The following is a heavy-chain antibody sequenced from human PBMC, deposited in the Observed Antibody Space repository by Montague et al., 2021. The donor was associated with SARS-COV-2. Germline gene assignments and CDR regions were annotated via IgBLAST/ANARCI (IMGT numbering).Heavy chain of an antibody. CDR3: ARDTLLIAAAGLFDY. CDR1: GFTFSSYG. J-gene: IGHJ4*02. V-gene: IGHV3-33*01. Sequence: SLRLSCAASGFTFSSYGMHLFRQAPVKGLEWVAVIWYDGSNKYYSDSVKVRFTISRDNSKNTLCLQMNSLRAEDTAVYYCARDTLLIAAAGLFDYWGQGTLVTVSS. CDR2: IWYDGSNK. D-gene: IGHD6-13*01.